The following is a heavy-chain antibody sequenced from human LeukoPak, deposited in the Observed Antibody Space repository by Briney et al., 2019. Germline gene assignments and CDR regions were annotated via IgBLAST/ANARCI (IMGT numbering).Heavy chain of an antibody. J-gene: IGHJ4*02. CDR3: ARDGDYGDYWDLSLVY. Sequence: SVKVSCKASGYTFASYGISWVRQAPGQGLEWMGGIIPIFGTANYAQKFQGRVTITADESTSTAYMELSSLRSEGTAVYYCARDGDYGDYWDLSLVYWGQGTLVTVSS. CDR1: GYTFASYG. V-gene: IGHV1-69*13. D-gene: IGHD4-17*01. CDR2: IIPIFGTA.